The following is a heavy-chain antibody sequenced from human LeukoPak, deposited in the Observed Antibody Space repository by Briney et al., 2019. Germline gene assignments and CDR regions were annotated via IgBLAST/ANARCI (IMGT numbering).Heavy chain of an antibody. CDR2: IYYSGST. J-gene: IGHJ5*02. V-gene: IGHV4-39*01. Sequence: SETLSLTCTVSGGSTSSSSYYWGWIRQPPGKGLEWIGSIYYSGSTYFNPSLKSRVTISVDTSKNQFSLKLRSVTAADTAVYYCARRPRAGWFDPWGQGTLVTVSS. CDR3: ARRPRAGWFDP. CDR1: GGSTSSSSYY.